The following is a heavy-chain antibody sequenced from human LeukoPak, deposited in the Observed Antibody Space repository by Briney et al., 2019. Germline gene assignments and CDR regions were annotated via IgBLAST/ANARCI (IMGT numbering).Heavy chain of an antibody. J-gene: IGHJ4*02. D-gene: IGHD3-10*01. CDR1: GGSISSNDYY. CDR2: IYYSGST. Sequence: SETPSLTRTVSGGSISSNDYYWGWIRQPPGRGLEWIGNIYYSGSTFYNPSLKSRVTISVDTSKNQFSLKLSSVTAADTAVYYCARFMVRGLIVDYWGQGTLVTVSS. V-gene: IGHV4-39*01. CDR3: ARFMVRGLIVDY.